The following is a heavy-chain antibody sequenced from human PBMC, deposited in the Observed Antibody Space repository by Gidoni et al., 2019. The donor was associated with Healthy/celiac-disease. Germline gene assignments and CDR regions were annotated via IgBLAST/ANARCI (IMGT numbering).Heavy chain of an antibody. V-gene: IGHV1-18*01. CDR1: GYTFTSYG. CDR2: ISAYNGNT. Sequence: QVQLVQSGGEVKKPGASVKVSCKASGYTFTSYGISLLRQAPGQGLEWMGWISAYNGNTNYAQKLRGRVTMTTDTSTSTAYMELRSLRSDDTAVYYCARDLAGTYYYDSSGYYGAFDIWGQGTMVTVSS. J-gene: IGHJ3*02. CDR3: ARDLAGTYYYDSSGYYGAFDI. D-gene: IGHD3-22*01.